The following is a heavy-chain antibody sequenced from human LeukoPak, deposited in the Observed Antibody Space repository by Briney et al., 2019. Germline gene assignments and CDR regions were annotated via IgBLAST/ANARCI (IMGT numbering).Heavy chain of an antibody. Sequence: GGSLRLSCAASGFTFSTYWMSWVRQAPGKGLEWVANIKQDGSEKYYVDSVKGRFTISRDNAKNSLYLQMNSLRAEDTAVYYCARDDGTLPYYYMDVWGKGTTVTVSS. CDR2: IKQDGSEK. CDR3: ARDDGTLPYYYMDV. V-gene: IGHV3-7*01. CDR1: GFTFSTYW. J-gene: IGHJ6*03.